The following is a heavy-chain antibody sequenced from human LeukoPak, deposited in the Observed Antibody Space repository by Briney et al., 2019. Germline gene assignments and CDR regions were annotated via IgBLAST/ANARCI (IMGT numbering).Heavy chain of an antibody. V-gene: IGHV3-23*01. Sequence: GGSLRLSCAASGFTFSNYAMSWVRQAPGKGLEWVSAISGSGDSTFYADSVKGRFTISRDNSKNTLNLQMNSLRAEDTAVYYCAKDLSGYDFWTGRSYYYGMDVWGQGTTVTVSS. CDR2: ISGSGDST. J-gene: IGHJ6*02. D-gene: IGHD3-3*01. CDR3: AKDLSGYDFWTGRSYYYGMDV. CDR1: GFTFSNYA.